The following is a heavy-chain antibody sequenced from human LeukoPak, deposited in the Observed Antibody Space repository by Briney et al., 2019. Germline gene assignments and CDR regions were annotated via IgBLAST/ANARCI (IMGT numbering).Heavy chain of an antibody. Sequence: PGGSLRLSCAASGFTFDDYGMSWVRQAPRKGLEWVSGINWNGGSTGYADPVKGRFTISRDNAKNSLYLQMNSLRAEDTALYYCARNLDTAMVTPAFDIWGQGTMVTVSS. J-gene: IGHJ3*02. V-gene: IGHV3-20*04. D-gene: IGHD5-18*01. CDR3: ARNLDTAMVTPAFDI. CDR1: GFTFDDYG. CDR2: INWNGGST.